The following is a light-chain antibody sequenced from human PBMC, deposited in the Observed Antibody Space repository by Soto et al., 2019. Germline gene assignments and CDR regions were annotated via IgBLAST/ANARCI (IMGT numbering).Light chain of an antibody. CDR1: SSDVGAYDY. V-gene: IGLV2-8*01. CDR3: SSFANSNNFV. Sequence: QSVLTQPPSASGSPGQSVTISCTGTSSDVGAYDYVSWYQQHPGEAPKLMIYEVTKRPSGVPDRFSGSKSGNTASLTVSGLQTDDEADYYCSSFANSNNFVFGTGTKLTVL. CDR2: EVT. J-gene: IGLJ1*01.